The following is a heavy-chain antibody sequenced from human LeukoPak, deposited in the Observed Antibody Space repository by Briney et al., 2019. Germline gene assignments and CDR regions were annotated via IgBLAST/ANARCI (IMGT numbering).Heavy chain of an antibody. CDR3: ATSYGSGSYYNILPDY. V-gene: IGHV4-39*01. CDR1: GGSISSSSYY. J-gene: IGHJ4*02. D-gene: IGHD3-10*01. Sequence: PSETLSLTCTVSGGSISSSSYYWGWIRQPPGKGLEWIGSIYYSGSTYYNPSLKSRVTISVDTSKNQFSLKLSSVTAADTAVYYCATSYGSGSYYNILPDYWGQGTLFTVSS. CDR2: IYYSGST.